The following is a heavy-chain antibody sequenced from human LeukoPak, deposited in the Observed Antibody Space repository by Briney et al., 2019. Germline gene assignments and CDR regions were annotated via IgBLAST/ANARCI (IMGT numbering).Heavy chain of an antibody. CDR1: GFTFSSYG. CDR3: ASQITMVRGVTNKEDY. D-gene: IGHD3-10*01. Sequence: GGSLRLSCAASGFTFSSYGMHWVRQAPGKGLEWVAFIRYDGSNKYYADSVKGRFTISRDNSKNTLYLQMNSLRAEDTAVYYCASQITMVRGVTNKEDYWGQGTLVTVSS. J-gene: IGHJ4*02. CDR2: IRYDGSNK. V-gene: IGHV3-30*02.